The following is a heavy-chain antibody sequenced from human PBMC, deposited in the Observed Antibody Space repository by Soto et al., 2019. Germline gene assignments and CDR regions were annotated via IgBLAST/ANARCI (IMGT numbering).Heavy chain of an antibody. CDR2: ISYDGSNK. CDR1: GFTFSSYG. D-gene: IGHD2-2*01. Sequence: GGSLRLSCAASGFTFSSYGMHWVRQAPGKGLEWVAVISYDGSNKYYADSVKGRFTISRDNSKNTLYLQMNSLRAEDTAVYYCANLRDCSSTSCPLHGMDVWGQGTTVTVSS. CDR3: ANLRDCSSTSCPLHGMDV. V-gene: IGHV3-30*18. J-gene: IGHJ6*02.